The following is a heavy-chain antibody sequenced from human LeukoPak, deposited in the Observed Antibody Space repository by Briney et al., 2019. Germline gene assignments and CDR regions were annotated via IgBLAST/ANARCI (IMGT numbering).Heavy chain of an antibody. CDR1: GFTFDNCA. CDR2: ISEDGSIT. D-gene: IGHD3-10*01. Sequence: GGSLRLSCVASGFTFDNCAVHWVRQVPGKGLEWVAIISEDGSITYYADSVKGRFSISRDNSKNSLYLQMNSLRREDTAFYYCAKDPRREYYFDFWGQGTRVTVSS. J-gene: IGHJ4*02. CDR3: AKDPRREYYFDF. V-gene: IGHV3-43*02.